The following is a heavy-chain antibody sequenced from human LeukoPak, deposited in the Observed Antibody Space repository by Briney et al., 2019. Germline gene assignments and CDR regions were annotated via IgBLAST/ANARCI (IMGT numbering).Heavy chain of an antibody. CDR3: ARGRPSHPLYGPRRRDYYYYYMDV. V-gene: IGHV4-4*07. Sequence: SETLSLTCTVSGGSISSYYWSWIRQPAGKGLEWIGRIYTSGGTNYNPSLKSRVTMSVDTSKNQFSLKLSSVTAADTAVYYCARGRPSHPLYGPRRRDYYYYYMDVWGKGTTVTISS. D-gene: IGHD4-17*01. CDR2: IYTSGGT. CDR1: GGSISSYY. J-gene: IGHJ6*03.